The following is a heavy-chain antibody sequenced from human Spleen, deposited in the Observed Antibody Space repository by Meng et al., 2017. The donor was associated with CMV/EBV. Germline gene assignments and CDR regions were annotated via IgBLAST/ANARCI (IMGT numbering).Heavy chain of an antibody. D-gene: IGHD6-19*01. J-gene: IGHJ4*02. Sequence: CKASGYTFTSYGIRWVRQAPGQGLEWMGWISAYNGNTNYAQKLQGRVTMTTDTSTSTAYMELRSLRSDDTAVYCCARGRIAVAVFDYWGQGTLVTVSS. CDR2: ISAYNGNT. CDR1: GYTFTSYG. V-gene: IGHV1-18*01. CDR3: ARGRIAVAVFDY.